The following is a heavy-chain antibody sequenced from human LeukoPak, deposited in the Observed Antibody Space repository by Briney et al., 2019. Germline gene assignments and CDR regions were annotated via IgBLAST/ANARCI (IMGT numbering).Heavy chain of an antibody. D-gene: IGHD3-10*01. CDR3: VRHRTAGIGENWFDP. J-gene: IGHJ5*02. V-gene: IGHV3-73*01. Sequence: GGSLRLSCAASGLSSTDSGFHWVRHASGKGLEWVARIANEATNYATAYAASVKGRFTIYRDNSKKTAYLQMNSLKTEDTAVYYCVRHRTAGIGENWFDPWGQGTLVTVSS. CDR1: GLSSTDSG. CDR2: IANEATNYAT.